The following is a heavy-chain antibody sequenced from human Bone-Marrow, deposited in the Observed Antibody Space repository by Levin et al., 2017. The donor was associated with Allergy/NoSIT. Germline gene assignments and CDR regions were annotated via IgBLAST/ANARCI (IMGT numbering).Heavy chain of an antibody. J-gene: IGHJ4*02. V-gene: IGHV2-5*01. CDR3: ARRGSGGSGYFDY. CDR2: IYRSDDK. D-gene: IGHD3-22*01. CDR1: GFSLSTTVG. Sequence: ESGPTLVKPTQTLTLTCTFSGFSLSTTVGVTWIRQPPGKALEWLALIYRSDDKRYSPALKSRLTITKDTSKNQVVLTMTNMDPMDTATYYCARRGSGGSGYFDYWGQGTLVTVSS.